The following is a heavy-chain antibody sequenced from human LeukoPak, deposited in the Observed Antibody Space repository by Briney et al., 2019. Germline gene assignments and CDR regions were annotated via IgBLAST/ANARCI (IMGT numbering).Heavy chain of an antibody. V-gene: IGHV3-33*01. J-gene: IGHJ4*02. CDR3: ARERMGRYYFDY. CDR2: IWYDGSNK. Sequence: GGSLRLSRAASGFTSSSYGMHWVRQAPGKGLEWVAVIWYDGSNKYYADSVKGRFTISRDNSKNTLYLQMNSLRAEDTAVYYCARERMGRYYFDYWGQGTLVTVSS. CDR1: GFTSSSYG. D-gene: IGHD1-26*01.